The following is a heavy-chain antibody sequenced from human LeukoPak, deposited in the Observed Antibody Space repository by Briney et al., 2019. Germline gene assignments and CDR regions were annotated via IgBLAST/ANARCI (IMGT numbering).Heavy chain of an antibody. CDR2: IYYSGST. CDR1: GGSISSSSYY. Sequence: SETLSLTCTVSGGSISSSSYYWGWIRQPPGKGLEWIGSIYYSGSTYYNPSLKSRVTISVDTSKNQFSLKLSSVTAADTAVYYCARDGSSSGWDFDYWGQGTLVTVSS. CDR3: ARDGSSSGWDFDY. D-gene: IGHD6-19*01. V-gene: IGHV4-39*02. J-gene: IGHJ4*02.